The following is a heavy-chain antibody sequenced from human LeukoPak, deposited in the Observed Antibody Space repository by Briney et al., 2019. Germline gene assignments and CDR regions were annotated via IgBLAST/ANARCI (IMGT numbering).Heavy chain of an antibody. D-gene: IGHD2-15*01. V-gene: IGHV1-69*05. CDR1: GGTFSSYT. CDR2: IIPIFGSA. Sequence: SVKVSCKASGGTFSSYTITWVRQAPGQGLEWMGGIIPIFGSANYAQKFQGRVTITRNTSISTAYMELSSLRSEDTAVYYCARVGSSGRDSGWGQGTLVTVSS. J-gene: IGHJ4*02. CDR3: ARVGSSGRDSG.